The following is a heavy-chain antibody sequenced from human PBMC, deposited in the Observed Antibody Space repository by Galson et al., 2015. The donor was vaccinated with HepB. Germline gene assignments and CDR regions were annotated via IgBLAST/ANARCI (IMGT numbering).Heavy chain of an antibody. Sequence: TLSLTCTVSGGSISSSSYYWGWIRQPPGKGLEWIGSIYYSGSTYYNPSLKSRVTISVDTSKNQFSLKLSSVTAADTAVYYCARRRGGGGTVYYYGMDVWGQGTTVTVSS. J-gene: IGHJ6*02. D-gene: IGHD2-15*01. CDR3: ARRRGGGGTVYYYGMDV. CDR1: GGSISSSSYY. CDR2: IYYSGST. V-gene: IGHV4-39*01.